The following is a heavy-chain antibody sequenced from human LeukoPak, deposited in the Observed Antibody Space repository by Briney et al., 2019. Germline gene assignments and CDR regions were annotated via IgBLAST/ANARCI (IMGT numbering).Heavy chain of an antibody. Sequence: SETLSLTCSVSGGSISPYYWSWIRQPPGKGLEWIGYIFYSGVTTYNPSLKSRVSISLDSPKNQFFLRLTSVTAADTAMYYCARADTLAAIYFDFWGQGRLVTVSS. CDR1: GGSISPYY. V-gene: IGHV4-59*01. D-gene: IGHD6-25*01. CDR3: ARADTLAAIYFDF. J-gene: IGHJ4*02. CDR2: IFYSGVT.